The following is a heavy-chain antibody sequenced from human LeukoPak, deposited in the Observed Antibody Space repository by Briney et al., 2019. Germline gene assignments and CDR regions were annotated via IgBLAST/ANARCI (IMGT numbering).Heavy chain of an antibody. J-gene: IGHJ3*02. CDR2: IYSGGST. Sequence: GGSLRLSCAASGFTVSSNYMSWVRQAPGKGLEWVSVIYSGGSTYYADSVKGRFTISRDNAKNSLYLQMNSLRAEGTAVYYCARDRYSTSLDAFDIWGQGTMVTVSS. CDR3: ARDRYSTSLDAFDI. V-gene: IGHV3-66*01. D-gene: IGHD6-13*01. CDR1: GFTVSSNY.